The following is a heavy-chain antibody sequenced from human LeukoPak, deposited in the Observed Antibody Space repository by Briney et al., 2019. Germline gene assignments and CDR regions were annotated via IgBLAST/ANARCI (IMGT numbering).Heavy chain of an antibody. CDR3: ARAGYYYDSSGYMGIDY. CDR1: GYTFINYD. Sequence: ASVKVSCKASGYTFINYDINWVRQVTGQGLEWMGWMNPDSGNTGYAQRFQGRVTLTRNPSISTAYMEVSSLRSEDTAVYYCARAGYYYDSSGYMGIDYWGQGTLVTVSS. D-gene: IGHD3-22*01. J-gene: IGHJ4*02. CDR2: MNPDSGNT. V-gene: IGHV1-8*01.